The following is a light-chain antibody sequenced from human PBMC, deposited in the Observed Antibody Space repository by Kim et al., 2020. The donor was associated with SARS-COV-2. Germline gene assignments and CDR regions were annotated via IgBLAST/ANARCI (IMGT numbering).Light chain of an antibody. J-gene: IGLJ3*02. CDR3: QAWDSSTAV. CDR2: QDT. Sequence: SVSQGKTAIITCSGDKLGDKYACWYQQKPGPSPVLVIYQDTKRPSGIPERFSGSNSGNTATLTISGTQAMDEADYYCQAWDSSTAVFGGGTQLTVL. V-gene: IGLV3-1*01. CDR1: KLGDKY.